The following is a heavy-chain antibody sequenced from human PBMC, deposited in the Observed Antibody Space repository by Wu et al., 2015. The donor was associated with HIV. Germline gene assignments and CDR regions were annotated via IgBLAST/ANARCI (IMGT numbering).Heavy chain of an antibody. CDR1: GYTFTSYD. D-gene: IGHD4-17*01. CDR3: ARGGFMTTVTLDAFDI. CDR2: MNPNSGNT. Sequence: QVQLVQSGAEVKKPGASMKVSCKASGYTFTSYDINWVRQATGQGLQWMGWMNPNSGNTGYPQKFQGRVTMTRNTSISTAYMELRSLRSEDTAVYYCARGGFMTTVTLDAFDIWAKGQWSPSLQ. J-gene: IGHJ3*02. V-gene: IGHV1-8*01.